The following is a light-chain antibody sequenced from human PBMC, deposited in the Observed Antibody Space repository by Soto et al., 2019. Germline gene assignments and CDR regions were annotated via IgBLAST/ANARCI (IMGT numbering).Light chain of an antibody. CDR1: QSVGSY. V-gene: IGKV3-11*01. CDR3: QQRSHWPPIT. CDR2: DAS. Sequence: EVVWTQSPATLSLSPGERATLSCRASQSVGSYLAWYQQKPGQAPRLLIYDASNRATGIPARFSGSGSGTDFTLTISSLEPEDFAGYFCQQRSHWPPITFGQGTRLEIK. J-gene: IGKJ5*01.